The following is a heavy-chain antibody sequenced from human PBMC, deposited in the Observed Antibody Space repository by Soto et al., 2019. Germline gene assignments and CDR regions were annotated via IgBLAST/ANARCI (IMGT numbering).Heavy chain of an antibody. V-gene: IGHV3-23*01. Sequence: AGGSLRLSCAASGFTFSSYAMSWVRQAPGKGLEWVSAISGSGGSTYYADSVKGRFTISRDNSKNTLYLQMNSLRAEDTAVYYCAKGSGYSGYDSFFGDYWGQGTLVTVSS. CDR1: GFTFSSYA. CDR3: AKGSGYSGYDSFFGDY. D-gene: IGHD5-12*01. J-gene: IGHJ4*02. CDR2: ISGSGGST.